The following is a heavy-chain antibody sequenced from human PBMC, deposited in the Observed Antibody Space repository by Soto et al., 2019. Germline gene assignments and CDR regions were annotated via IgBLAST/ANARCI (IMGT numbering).Heavy chain of an antibody. J-gene: IGHJ4*02. Sequence: TLSLTCTVSGSSINSSGYYWGWIRQPPGKGLEWIGSMFYGVSTYYNPSLKSRVTVSVDTSKNQFSLNLRSVTAADTAVYYCARLPSRHLADYWGQGTLVTVSS. CDR3: ARLPSRHLADY. CDR1: GSSINSSGYY. V-gene: IGHV4-39*01. CDR2: MFYGVST. D-gene: IGHD3-3*02.